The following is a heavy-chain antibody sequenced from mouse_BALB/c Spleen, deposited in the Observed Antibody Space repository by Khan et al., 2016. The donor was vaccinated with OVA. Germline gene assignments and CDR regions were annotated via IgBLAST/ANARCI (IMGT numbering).Heavy chain of an antibody. V-gene: IGHV1S41*01. CDR3: ARENYYGSSRYAMDY. CDR2: IAPGSGSS. D-gene: IGHD1-1*01. Sequence: DLVKPGASVKLSCKASGYTFTSYWINWIKQRPGQGLEWIGRIAPGSGSSYYNEMFKGKATLTVDTSSSTAYMQLSSLSSEDSAVYFEARENYYGSSRYAMDYWGQGTSVTVSS. J-gene: IGHJ4*01. CDR1: GYTFTSYW.